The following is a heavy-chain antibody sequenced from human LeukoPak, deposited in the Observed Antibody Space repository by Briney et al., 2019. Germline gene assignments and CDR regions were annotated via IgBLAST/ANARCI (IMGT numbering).Heavy chain of an antibody. CDR2: INTNTGNP. V-gene: IGHV7-4-1*02. J-gene: IGHJ4*02. CDR3: ARDRPAYYYDSSTLD. Sequence: ASVKVSCKASGYTFTSYAMNWVRQAPGQGLEWMGWINTNTGNPTYAQGFTGRFVFSLDTSVSTACLQISSLKAEDTAVYYCARDRPAYYYDSSTLDWGQGTLVTVSS. CDR1: GYTFTSYA. D-gene: IGHD3-22*01.